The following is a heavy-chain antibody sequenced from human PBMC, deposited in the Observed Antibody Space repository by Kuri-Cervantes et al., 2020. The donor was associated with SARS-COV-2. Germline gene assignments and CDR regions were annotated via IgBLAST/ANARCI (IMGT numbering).Heavy chain of an antibody. CDR3: ARDSDDSSGNAFDI. V-gene: IGHV3-30-3*01. Sequence: GESLKISCAASGFTFSSYAMHWVRQAPGKGLEWVAVISYDGSNKYYADSVKGRFTISRDNSKNTLYLQMNSLRAEDTAVYYCARDSDDSSGNAFDIWGQGTMVTDSS. D-gene: IGHD3-22*01. CDR2: ISYDGSNK. J-gene: IGHJ3*02. CDR1: GFTFSSYA.